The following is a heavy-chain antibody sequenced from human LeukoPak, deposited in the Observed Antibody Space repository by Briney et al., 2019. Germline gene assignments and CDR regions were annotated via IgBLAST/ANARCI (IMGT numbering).Heavy chain of an antibody. D-gene: IGHD3-22*01. CDR3: ARSGPYDSSGSYLNSFDS. Sequence: GASVKVSCKASGYTFTSYYMHWVRQAPGQGLEWMGIINPSGGSTSYAQKFQGRVTMTRDMSTSTVYMELSSLRSEDTAVYYCARSGPYDSSGSYLNSFDSWGQGTLVTVSS. J-gene: IGHJ4*02. V-gene: IGHV1-46*01. CDR1: GYTFTSYY. CDR2: INPSGGST.